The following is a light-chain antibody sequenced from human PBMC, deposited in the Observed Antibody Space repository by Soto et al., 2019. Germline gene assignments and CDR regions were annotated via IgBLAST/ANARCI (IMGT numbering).Light chain of an antibody. CDR1: QGISNY. J-gene: IGKJ1*01. CDR2: AAS. CDR3: QKYNSAPWT. Sequence: IQMTQSPSSLSASVGDRVTITCRASQGISNYLAWYQQKQGKVPKLLIYAASTLQSGVPSRFTGSGSGTDFTLTIASLQPEDVASYYCQKYNSAPWTFGRGTKVDIK. V-gene: IGKV1-27*01.